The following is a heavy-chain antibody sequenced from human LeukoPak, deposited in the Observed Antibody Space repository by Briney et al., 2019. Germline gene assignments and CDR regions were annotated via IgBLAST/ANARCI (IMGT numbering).Heavy chain of an antibody. V-gene: IGHV3-23*01. J-gene: IGHJ4*02. CDR2: ISGSGGST. CDR1: GFTFSSYA. D-gene: IGHD2-21*02. CDR3: ARKAYCGGDCYSPNFDY. Sequence: GGSLRLSCAASGFTFSSYAMSWVRQAPGKGLEWVSAISGSGGSTYYADSVKGRFTISRDNSKNTLYLQMNSLRAEDTAVYYCARKAYCGGDCYSPNFDYWGQGTLVTVSS.